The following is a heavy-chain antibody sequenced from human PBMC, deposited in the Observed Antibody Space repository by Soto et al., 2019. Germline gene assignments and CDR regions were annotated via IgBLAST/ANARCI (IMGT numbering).Heavy chain of an antibody. Sequence: GGSLRLSCAASGFTFSSYEMNWVRQAPGKGLEWVSYISSSGSTIYYADSVKGRFTISRDNAKNSLYLQMNSLRAEDTAVYYGAREEYSSSFDYWGQGTLVTVSS. J-gene: IGHJ4*02. V-gene: IGHV3-48*03. CDR1: GFTFSSYE. CDR2: ISSSGSTI. CDR3: AREEYSSSFDY. D-gene: IGHD6-6*01.